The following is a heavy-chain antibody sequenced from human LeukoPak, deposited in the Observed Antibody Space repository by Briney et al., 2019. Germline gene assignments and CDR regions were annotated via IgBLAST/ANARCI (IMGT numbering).Heavy chain of an antibody. V-gene: IGHV1-69*13. D-gene: IGHD1-26*01. CDR2: IIPIFGTA. CDR1: GYTFTSYG. Sequence: GASVKVSCKASGYTFTSYGISWVRQAPGQGLEWMGGIIPIFGTANYAQKFQGRVTITADESTSTAYMELSSLRSEDTAVYYCARDAGELRWFDPWGQGTLVTVSS. J-gene: IGHJ5*02. CDR3: ARDAGELRWFDP.